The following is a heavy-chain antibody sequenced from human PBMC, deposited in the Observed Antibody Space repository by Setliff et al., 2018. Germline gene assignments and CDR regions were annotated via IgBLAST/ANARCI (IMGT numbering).Heavy chain of an antibody. Sequence: KLSETLSLPCAVYGGSFSGYYWSWIRQPPGKRLEWIGEIIHTESTNYNPSLKSRVTISMDTSKNQFSLRVSSVTAADTAVYYCARSFSRREKFLLDYWGQGALVTVSS. CDR1: GGSFSGYY. CDR2: IIHTEST. J-gene: IGHJ4*02. CDR3: ARSFSRREKFLLDY. V-gene: IGHV4-34*12.